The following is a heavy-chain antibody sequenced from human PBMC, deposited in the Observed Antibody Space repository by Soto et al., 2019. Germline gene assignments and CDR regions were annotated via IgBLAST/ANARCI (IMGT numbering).Heavy chain of an antibody. V-gene: IGHV4-31*03. Sequence: LSLTCTVSGGSISSGGYYWTWIRQHPGKGLEWIAYIYHSGYTFYNPSLKSRVTMSVDTSKNQFSLKLRSVTAADTAVYYCARWEGLGSDYYYYAMDVWGQGTTVTVSS. CDR3: ARWEGLGSDYYYYAMDV. CDR2: IYHSGYT. J-gene: IGHJ6*02. D-gene: IGHD1-26*01. CDR1: GGSISSGGYY.